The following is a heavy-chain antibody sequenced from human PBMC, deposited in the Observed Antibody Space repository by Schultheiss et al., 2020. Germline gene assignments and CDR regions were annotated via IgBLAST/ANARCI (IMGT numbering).Heavy chain of an antibody. CDR2: IYHSGST. D-gene: IGHD3-9*01. CDR3: ARGAPGRYFDWLSDY. Sequence: TLSLTCAVSGYSISSGYYWGWIRQPPGKGLEWIGSIYHSGSTYYNPSLKSRVTISVDTSKNQFSLKLSSVTAADTAVYYCARGAPGRYFDWLSDYWGQGTMVTVSS. J-gene: IGHJ4*02. V-gene: IGHV4-38-2*01. CDR1: GYSISSGYY.